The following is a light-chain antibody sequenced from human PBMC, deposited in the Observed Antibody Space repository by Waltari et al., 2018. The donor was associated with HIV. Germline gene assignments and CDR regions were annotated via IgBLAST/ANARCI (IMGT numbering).Light chain of an antibody. CDR1: RSDVGGYNY. Sequence: QSALTQPASVSGSPAQSITISGTGTRSDVGGYNYVSWYQQHPGKAPKVILYEVNNRPSGVSDRFSGSKSGHTASLTISGLQAEDEADYYCSSYPRSSTSCVFGTGTKVTVL. V-gene: IGLV2-14*01. CDR2: EVN. J-gene: IGLJ1*01. CDR3: SSYPRSSTSCV.